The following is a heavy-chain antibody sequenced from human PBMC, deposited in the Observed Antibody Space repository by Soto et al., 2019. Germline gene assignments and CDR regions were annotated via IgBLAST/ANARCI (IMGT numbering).Heavy chain of an antibody. J-gene: IGHJ4*02. CDR2: INSGGST. V-gene: IGHV3-23*01. CDR1: GFTFSSYA. Sequence: GGSLRLSCAASGFTFSSYAMSWVRQAPGKGLEWVSTINSGGSTYYADSVKGRFTISRDNSKNTLYLQMNSLRAEDTAVYYCAREPRSPIEEGGYFDYWGQGTLVTVSS. CDR3: AREPRSPIEEGGYFDY. D-gene: IGHD1-26*01.